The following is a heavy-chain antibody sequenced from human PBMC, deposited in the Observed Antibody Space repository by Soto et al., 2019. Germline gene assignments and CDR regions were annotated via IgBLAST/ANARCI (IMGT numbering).Heavy chain of an antibody. J-gene: IGHJ4*02. CDR1: GESFKTSV. D-gene: IGHD6-13*01. CDR3: VKGPYSSPTHYFDH. CDR2: ISSNGGNA. Sequence: ARAASGESFKTSVLHGLRKKPGKGLEYVLAISSNGGNAFYAASVQGRFTIARDSSENTLYLQMSSRRAEDTAVYYCVKGPYSSPTHYFDHCGQATLGT. V-gene: IGHV3-64D*06.